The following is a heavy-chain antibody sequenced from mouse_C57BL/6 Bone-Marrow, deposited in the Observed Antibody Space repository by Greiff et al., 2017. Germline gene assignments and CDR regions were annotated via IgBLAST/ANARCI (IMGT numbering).Heavy chain of an antibody. CDR2: SRNKANDYTT. V-gene: IGHV7-1*01. Sequence: EVQLVESGGGLVQSGRSLRLSCATSGFTFSDFYMEWVRQAPGKGLEWIAASRNKANDYTTEYSASVKGRFIVSRDTSQSILYLQMNALRAEDTAIYYCARDGLRDYWGQGTSVTVSS. J-gene: IGHJ4*01. CDR1: GFTFSDFY. CDR3: ARDGLRDY.